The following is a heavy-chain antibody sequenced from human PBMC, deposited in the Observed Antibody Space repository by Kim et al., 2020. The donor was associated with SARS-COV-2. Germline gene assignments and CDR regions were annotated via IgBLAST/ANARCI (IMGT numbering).Heavy chain of an antibody. Sequence: SETLSLTCTVSGGSISSYYWSWIRQPPGKGLEWIGYIYYSGSTNYNPSLKSRVTISVDTSKNQFSLKLSSVTAADTAVYYCARCITYGDYGGYGMDVWGQGTTVTVSS. D-gene: IGHD4-17*01. J-gene: IGHJ6*02. CDR3: ARCITYGDYGGYGMDV. CDR1: GGSISSYY. V-gene: IGHV4-59*13. CDR2: IYYSGST.